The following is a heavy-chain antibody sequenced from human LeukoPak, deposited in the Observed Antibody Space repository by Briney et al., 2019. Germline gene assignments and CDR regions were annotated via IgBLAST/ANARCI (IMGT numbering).Heavy chain of an antibody. CDR1: GYTFTSYG. Sequence: GASVKVSCKASGYTFTSYGISWVRQAPGQGLEWMGWISAYNGNTNYAQKLQDRVSMTTDTSTSTAYMELRSLRSDDTAVYYCARQGYGGHSRGAADYWGQGTLVTVSP. J-gene: IGHJ4*02. V-gene: IGHV1-18*01. D-gene: IGHD4-23*01. CDR2: ISAYNGNT. CDR3: ARQGYGGHSRGAADY.